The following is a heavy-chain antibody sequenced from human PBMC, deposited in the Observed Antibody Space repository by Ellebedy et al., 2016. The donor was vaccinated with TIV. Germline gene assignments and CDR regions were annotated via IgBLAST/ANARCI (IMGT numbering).Heavy chain of an antibody. CDR2: INPNSGVT. CDR1: GYTFTGHY. CDR3: AREMLGDNKSFDY. Sequence: ASVKVSXXASGYTFTGHYLHWVRQAPGQGLEWMGWINPNSGVTNYAQKFQGRVTMTRDRSISTAYMEVTRLRSDDTAVYYCAREMLGDNKSFDYWGQGTLVTVSS. D-gene: IGHD1-26*01. J-gene: IGHJ4*02. V-gene: IGHV1-2*02.